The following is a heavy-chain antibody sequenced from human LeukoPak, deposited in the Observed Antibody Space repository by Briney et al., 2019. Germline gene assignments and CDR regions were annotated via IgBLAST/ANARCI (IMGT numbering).Heavy chain of an antibody. CDR3: ARVRYSGHEDY. CDR1: GGSISSGGYC. CDR2: IYYSGST. D-gene: IGHD5-12*01. J-gene: IGHJ4*02. Sequence: SETLSLTCTVSGGSISSGGYCWSWIRQHPGKGLEWIRYIYYSGSTYYNPSLKSRVTISVDTSKNQFSLKLSSVTAADTAVYYCARVRYSGHEDYWGQGTLVTVSS. V-gene: IGHV4-31*03.